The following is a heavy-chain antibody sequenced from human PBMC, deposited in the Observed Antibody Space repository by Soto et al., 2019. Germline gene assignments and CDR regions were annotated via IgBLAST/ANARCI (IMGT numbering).Heavy chain of an antibody. CDR3: ARDRSSGYYSPFGY. CDR1: GFTFSSYG. J-gene: IGHJ4*02. Sequence: QVQLVESGGGVVQPGRSLRLSCAASGFTFSSYGMHWVRQAPGKGLEWVAVIWYDGSNKYYADSVKGRFTISRDNSKNTLYLQMNSLRAEDTAVYYCARDRSSGYYSPFGYWGQGTLVTVSS. CDR2: IWYDGSNK. V-gene: IGHV3-33*01. D-gene: IGHD3-22*01.